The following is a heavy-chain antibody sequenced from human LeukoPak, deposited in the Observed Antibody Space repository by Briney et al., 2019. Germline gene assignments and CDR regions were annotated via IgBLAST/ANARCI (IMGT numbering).Heavy chain of an antibody. CDR1: GGTFSNYA. CDR3: ARGKVDYYGSGSYYKVWYYYYMDV. D-gene: IGHD3-10*01. V-gene: IGHV1-69*13. CDR2: IIPIFGTA. Sequence: GASVKVFCKASGGTFSNYAISWVRQAPGQGLEWMGGIIPIFGTANYAQKFQGRVTITADESTSAAYMELSSLRSEDTAVYYCARGKVDYYGSGSYYKVWYYYYMDVWGKGTTVTISS. J-gene: IGHJ6*03.